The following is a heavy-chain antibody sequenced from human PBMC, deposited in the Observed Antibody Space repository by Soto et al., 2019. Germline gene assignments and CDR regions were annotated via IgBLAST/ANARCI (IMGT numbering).Heavy chain of an antibody. Sequence: GASVKVSCKASGGTFSSYAISWVRQAPGQGLEWMGGIIPIFGTANYAQKFQGRVTITADESTSTAYMELSSLRSEDTAVYYCAGYCSGGSCYPANYYYYYGMDVWGQGTTVTVSS. J-gene: IGHJ6*02. CDR2: IIPIFGTA. CDR1: GGTFSSYA. CDR3: AGYCSGGSCYPANYYYYYGMDV. D-gene: IGHD2-15*01. V-gene: IGHV1-69*13.